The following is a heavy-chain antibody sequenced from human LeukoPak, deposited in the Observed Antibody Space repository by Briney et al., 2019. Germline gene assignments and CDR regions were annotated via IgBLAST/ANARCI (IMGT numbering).Heavy chain of an antibody. V-gene: IGHV4-59*04. D-gene: IGHD2-2*01. CDR3: ATLTSLVVPATYYFDY. Sequence: PSETLSLTCTVSGGSISSYYWSWIRQPPGKGLEWIGYIYYSGSTYYNPSLKSRVTISVDTSKNQFSLKLSSVTAADTAVYYCATLTSLVVPATYYFDYWGQGTLVTVSS. J-gene: IGHJ4*02. CDR2: IYYSGST. CDR1: GGSISSYY.